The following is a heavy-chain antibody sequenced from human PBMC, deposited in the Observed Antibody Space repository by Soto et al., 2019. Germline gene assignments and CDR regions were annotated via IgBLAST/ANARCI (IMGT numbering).Heavy chain of an antibody. J-gene: IGHJ4*02. V-gene: IGHV2-5*01. D-gene: IGHD6-13*01. CDR2: IYWNGEK. Sequence: QITLKESGPTLVRPTQTLTLTCTVSGFSLRTDAVGVAWIRQSPGKALEWLGIIYWNGEKRYKSSLQTRLTITRDPSKNQVVLTMTDMAPLDTDTYFCAHRIAAPGRTLDYWGQGVLVTVSA. CDR3: AHRIAAPGRTLDY. CDR1: GFSLRTDAVG.